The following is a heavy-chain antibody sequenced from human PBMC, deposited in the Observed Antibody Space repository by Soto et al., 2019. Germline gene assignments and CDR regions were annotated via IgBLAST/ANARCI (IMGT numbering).Heavy chain of an antibody. V-gene: IGHV3-21*01. Sequence: LRLSCVASGFSFSNYNMNWVRQAPGKGLEWVSSITTSSSYIYYADSMKGRFTISRDNSKNSLYLQMNSLRAEDTAVYYCARDLSSSSSWLDAWGQGTRVTVSS. J-gene: IGHJ5*02. CDR1: GFSFSNYN. CDR2: ITTSSSYI. D-gene: IGHD6-13*01. CDR3: ARDLSSSSSWLDA.